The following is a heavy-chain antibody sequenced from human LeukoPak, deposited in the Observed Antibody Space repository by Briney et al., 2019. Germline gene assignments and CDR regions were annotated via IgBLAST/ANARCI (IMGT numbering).Heavy chain of an antibody. J-gene: IGHJ4*02. CDR3: ARGETSVTSSLHY. CDR1: GFTFSSYS. V-gene: IGHV3-48*02. CDR2: IGSSSSTI. Sequence: GGSLRLSCAASGFTFSSYSMNWVRQAPGKGLEWVSYIGSSSSTIHYADSVKGRFTISRDNAKNSLYPQMNSLRDEDTAVYYCARGETSVTSSLHYWGQGTLVTVSS. D-gene: IGHD4-17*01.